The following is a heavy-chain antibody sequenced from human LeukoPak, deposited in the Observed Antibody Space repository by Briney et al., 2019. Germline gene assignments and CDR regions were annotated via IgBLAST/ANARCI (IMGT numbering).Heavy chain of an antibody. CDR1: GFTLSSYA. D-gene: IGHD2-15*01. CDR3: AKAPVTTCRGAFCYPFDY. V-gene: IGHV3-23*01. CDR2: ISDTGNT. Sequence: GGSLRLSCAASGFTLSSYAMSWVRQAPGKGLEWVSAISDTGNTYHADSVKGRFTISRDSSKNTLFLQMNRLRPEDAAVYYCAKAPVTTCRGAFCYPFDYWGRGTLVTVSS. J-gene: IGHJ4*02.